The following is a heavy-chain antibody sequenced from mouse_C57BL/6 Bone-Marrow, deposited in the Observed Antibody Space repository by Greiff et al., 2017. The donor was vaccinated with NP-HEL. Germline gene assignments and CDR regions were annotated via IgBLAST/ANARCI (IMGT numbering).Heavy chain of an antibody. CDR1: GYTFTSYW. CDR3: ASGGIYYGNFYWYFDV. Sequence: QVQLQQSGAELAKPGASVKLSCKASGYTFTSYWMHWVKQRPGQGLEWIGYINPSSGYTKYNQKFKYKATLTADKSSSTAYMQLSSLTYEDSAVYYCASGGIYYGNFYWYFDVWGTGTTVTVSS. V-gene: IGHV1-7*01. CDR2: INPSSGYT. D-gene: IGHD2-1*01. J-gene: IGHJ1*03.